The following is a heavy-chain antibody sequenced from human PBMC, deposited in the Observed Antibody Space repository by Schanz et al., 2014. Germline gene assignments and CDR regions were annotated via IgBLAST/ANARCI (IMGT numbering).Heavy chain of an antibody. D-gene: IGHD6-13*01. V-gene: IGHV1-46*03. CDR3: ARDGVDAAAEGNY. Sequence: QVQLVQSGAEVKKPGSSVKVSCKLSGGTFSSYTISWMRQAPGQGLEWMGMINPSGGSTTYAQKCQGRVTMTRDTSTSTVYMELSSLRSEDTAVYYCARDGVDAAAEGNYWGQGTLVTVSS. J-gene: IGHJ4*02. CDR1: GGTFSSYT. CDR2: INPSGGST.